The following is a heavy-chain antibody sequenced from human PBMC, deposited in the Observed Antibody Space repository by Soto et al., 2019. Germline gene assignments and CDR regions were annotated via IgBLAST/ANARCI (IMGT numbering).Heavy chain of an antibody. CDR3: AKNGQPPYYYYGLDV. J-gene: IGHJ6*02. CDR2: INGYNGNT. CDR1: GNTVPNYA. Sequence: ASVKVSCKASGNTVPNYAIHWVRQAPGQRLEWMGWINGYNGNTNYAQKFQGRVTMTIDTSTTTAYMELRGLTSDDTAIYYCAKNGQPPYYYYGLDVWGQGTTVTVSS. V-gene: IGHV1-18*01. D-gene: IGHD2-8*01.